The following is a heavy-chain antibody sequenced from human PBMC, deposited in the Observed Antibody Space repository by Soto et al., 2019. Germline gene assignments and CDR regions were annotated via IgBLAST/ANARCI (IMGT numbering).Heavy chain of an antibody. V-gene: IGHV1-18*01. Sequence: QVQLVQSGNEVKKPGASVNVSCKASGYSFTRYGISWVRQAPGQGLEWMGWISGYNGKTKYAQKPQGRVSMTTDTPTSTAYMELRSLGSDDTAVYYCAREGDRPYYYYGMDVWGQGTTVTVSS. CDR2: ISGYNGKT. CDR1: GYSFTRYG. J-gene: IGHJ6*02. D-gene: IGHD3-16*01. CDR3: AREGDRPYYYYGMDV.